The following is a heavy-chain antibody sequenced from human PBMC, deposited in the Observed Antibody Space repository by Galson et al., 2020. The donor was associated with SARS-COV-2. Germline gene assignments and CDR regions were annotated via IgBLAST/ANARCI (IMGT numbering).Heavy chain of an antibody. CDR3: ATSSGYSYGCPYYYYGMDV. Sequence: SETLSLTCTVSGGSISSYYWSWIRQPPGKGLEWIGYIYYSGSTNYNPSLKSRVTISVDTSKNQFSLKLSSVTAADTAVYYCATSSGYSYGCPYYYYGMDVWGQGTTVTVSS. V-gene: IGHV4-59*13. CDR2: IYYSGST. CDR1: GGSISSYY. D-gene: IGHD5-18*01. J-gene: IGHJ6*02.